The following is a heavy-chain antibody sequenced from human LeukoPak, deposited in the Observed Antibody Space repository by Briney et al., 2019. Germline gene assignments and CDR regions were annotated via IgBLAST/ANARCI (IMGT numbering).Heavy chain of an antibody. CDR1: GFSFRSHG. V-gene: IGHV3-23*01. D-gene: IGHD3-10*02. CDR2: ISPRGDIT. Sequence: GGTLRLSCAASGFSFRSHGMNWVRQAPGKGLEWVSGISPRGDITYYKDSVRGRFTISRDNAKNSPYLQMNSLRAEDTAVYYCAELGITMIGGVWGKGTTVTISS. J-gene: IGHJ6*04. CDR3: AELGITMIGGV.